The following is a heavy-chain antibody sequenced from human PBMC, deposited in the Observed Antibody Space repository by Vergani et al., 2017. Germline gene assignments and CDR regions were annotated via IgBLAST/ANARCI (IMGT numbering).Heavy chain of an antibody. CDR3: AKDLASITGTSNDSRHLDY. CDR1: GFTFKTYG. J-gene: IGHJ4*02. D-gene: IGHD1-20*01. V-gene: IGHV3-30*18. Sequence: QVQLVESRGGVVQSGRSLRLSCAASGFTFKTYGMHWVRQAPGKGLEWVALISYDGSRKFYSDSVKGRFTISRDNPKNTVYLQMNSPRPDDTAVYYCAKDLASITGTSNDSRHLDYWGQGTLVTVSS. CDR2: ISYDGSRK.